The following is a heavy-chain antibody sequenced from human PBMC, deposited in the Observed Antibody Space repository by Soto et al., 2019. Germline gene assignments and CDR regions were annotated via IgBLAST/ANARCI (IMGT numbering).Heavy chain of an antibody. CDR1: GFTFSSYS. CDR2: ISSSSSTI. D-gene: IGHD3-3*01. J-gene: IGHJ5*02. CDR3: ARAPTDYDFWSGPGGNNWFDP. V-gene: IGHV3-48*02. Sequence: PGGSLRLSCAASGFTFSSYSMNWVRQAPGKGLEWVSYISSSSSTIYYADSVKGRFTISRDNAKNSLYLQMNSLRDEDTAVYYCARAPTDYDFWSGPGGNNWFDPWGQGTLVTVSS.